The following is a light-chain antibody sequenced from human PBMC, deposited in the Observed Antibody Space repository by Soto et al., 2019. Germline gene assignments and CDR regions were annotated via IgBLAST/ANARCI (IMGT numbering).Light chain of an antibody. J-gene: IGLJ2*01. CDR1: SSDVGAYNY. CDR3: ASYTTSNTLV. Sequence: QSALTQPPSASGSPGQSVTISCTGTSSDVGAYNYVSWYQQHPGKAPKLMIYEVSKRPSGVPDRFSGSKSGNTASLTVSGLQAEDEADYYCASYTTSNTLVFGGGTKVTVL. CDR2: EVS. V-gene: IGLV2-8*01.